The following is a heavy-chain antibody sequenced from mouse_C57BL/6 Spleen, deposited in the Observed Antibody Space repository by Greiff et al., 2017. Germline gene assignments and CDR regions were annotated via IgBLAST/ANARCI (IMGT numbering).Heavy chain of an antibody. CDR2: IYPRSGNT. J-gene: IGHJ3*01. D-gene: IGHD1-1*01. CDR3: EGDCGSGVSWFAY. CDR1: GYTFTSYG. Sequence: VQLQQSGAELARPGASVKLSCKASGYTFTSYGISWVKQRTGQGLEWIGEIYPRSGNTYSNEKFKGKATLTADTSSSTAYMELRSLTSEASAGYCCEGDCGSGVSWFAYWGKGTLVTVSA. V-gene: IGHV1-81*01.